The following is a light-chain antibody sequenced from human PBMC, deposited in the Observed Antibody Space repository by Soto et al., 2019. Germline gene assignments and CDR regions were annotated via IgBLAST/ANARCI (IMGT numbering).Light chain of an antibody. CDR2: GNT. CDR1: SSNIGAGYD. CDR3: QSYDSSLSYWV. V-gene: IGLV1-40*01. Sequence: QLVLTQPPSVSGAPGQRVTISCTGSSSNIGAGYDVHWYQQLPGTAPKLLVSGNTNRPSGVPDRFSGSKSDTSASLAITGLQAEDEADYYCQSYDSSLSYWVFGGGTKLTVL. J-gene: IGLJ3*02.